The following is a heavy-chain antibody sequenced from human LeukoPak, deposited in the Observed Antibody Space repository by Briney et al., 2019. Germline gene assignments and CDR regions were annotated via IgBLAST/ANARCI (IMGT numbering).Heavy chain of an antibody. Sequence: GGSLRLSCAASGFTFSGYNLNWFRRAPGKGRGWVSYISSSSSTIYYADSVKGRFTISRDNAKNSLYLQMNSLRDEDTAVYYCAREYSSSSGSVSDYWGQGTLVTVSS. CDR1: GFTFSGYN. V-gene: IGHV3-48*02. CDR2: ISSSSSTI. CDR3: AREYSSSSGSVSDY. D-gene: IGHD6-6*01. J-gene: IGHJ4*02.